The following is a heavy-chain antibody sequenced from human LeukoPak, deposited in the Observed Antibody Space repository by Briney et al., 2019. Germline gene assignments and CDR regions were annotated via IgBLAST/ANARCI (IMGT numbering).Heavy chain of an antibody. CDR2: IIPIFGTA. V-gene: IGHV1-69*05. D-gene: IGHD6-19*01. J-gene: IGHJ6*03. CDR3: ARESSVAGNYYYYYMDV. CDR1: GGTFSGYA. Sequence: SVKVSCKASGGTFSGYAISWVRQAPGQRLEWMGRIIPIFGTANYAQKFQGRVTITTDESTSTAYMELSSLRSEDTAVYYCARESSVAGNYYYYYMDVWGKGTTVTVSS.